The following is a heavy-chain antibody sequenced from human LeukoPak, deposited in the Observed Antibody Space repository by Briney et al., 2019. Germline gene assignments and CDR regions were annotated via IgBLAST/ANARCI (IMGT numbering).Heavy chain of an antibody. CDR1: GYTFTGYC. CDR3: ARDSHSSGWYVPDY. D-gene: IGHD6-19*01. V-gene: IGHV1-2*02. J-gene: IGHJ4*02. Sequence: ASVKVSCKASGYTFTGYCMHWVRQAPGQGLEWMGWINPNNGGTDYAQKFQGRVTMTRDTSISTAYMELSRLRSDDTAVYYCARDSHSSGWYVPDYWGQGTLVTVSS. CDR2: INPNNGGT.